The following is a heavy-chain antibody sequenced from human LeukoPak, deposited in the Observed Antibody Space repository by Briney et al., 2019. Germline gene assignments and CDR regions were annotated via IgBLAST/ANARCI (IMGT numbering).Heavy chain of an antibody. D-gene: IGHD3-3*01. V-gene: IGHV1-69*13. CDR1: GGTFSSYA. CDR2: IIPIFGTA. Sequence: SVKVSCKASGGTFSSYAISWVRQAPGQGLEWMGGIIPIFGTANYAQKFQGRVTITADGSTSTAYMELSSLRSEDTAVYYCAALFDFWSGYLNFYFDYWGQGTLVTVSS. CDR3: AALFDFWSGYLNFYFDY. J-gene: IGHJ4*02.